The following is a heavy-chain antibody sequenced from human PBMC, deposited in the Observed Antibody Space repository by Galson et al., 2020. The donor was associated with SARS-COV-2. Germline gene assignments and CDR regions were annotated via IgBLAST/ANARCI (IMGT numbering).Heavy chain of an antibody. CDR3: ARTSTASYYDTSVYFH. CDR1: GFSLSTSGVG. CDR2: IYWNDDK. J-gene: IGHJ4*02. D-gene: IGHD3-22*01. V-gene: IGHV2-5*01. Sequence: ESGPTLGKPTQTLTLTCTFSGFSLSTSGVGVGWIRQPPGEALEWLALIYWNDDKHYTPSLKSRLTITKDTSKNQVVLTLTNVDPVDTATYYCARTSTASYYDTSVYFHWGQGTLVTVSS.